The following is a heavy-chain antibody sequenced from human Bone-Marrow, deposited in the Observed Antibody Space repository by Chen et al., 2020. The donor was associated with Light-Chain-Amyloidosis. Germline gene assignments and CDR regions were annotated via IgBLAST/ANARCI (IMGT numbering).Heavy chain of an antibody. V-gene: IGHV3-23*01. D-gene: IGHD3-10*01. Sequence: EVQLSESGGGLVQPGGSLRLSCAASGFNFSSYAMTWVRQAPGKGLEWVSTISGSGGSTYYADSVKGRFTISRDNSKNTLYLQMNSLRAEDTAVYYCANTGGAVNPYFYYYYMDVWGRGTTVTVSS. CDR3: ANTGGAVNPYFYYYYMDV. CDR1: GFNFSSYA. J-gene: IGHJ6*03. CDR2: ISGSGGST.